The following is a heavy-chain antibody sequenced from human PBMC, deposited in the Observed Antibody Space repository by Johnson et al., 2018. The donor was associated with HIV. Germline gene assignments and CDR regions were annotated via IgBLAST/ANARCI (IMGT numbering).Heavy chain of an antibody. CDR2: IWYDGSNK. Sequence: QMQLVESGGGVVQPGRSLRLSCVASGFTFRTSGMHWVRQAPGQGLEWVAVIWYDGSNKYYADSVKGRFTISRDNSKNTLYLQMNSLRDEDTAVYYCAKGLVTGTTFDAFDIWGQGTMVTVSS. CDR1: GFTFRTSG. D-gene: IGHD1-7*01. CDR3: AKGLVTGTTFDAFDI. J-gene: IGHJ3*02. V-gene: IGHV3-33*06.